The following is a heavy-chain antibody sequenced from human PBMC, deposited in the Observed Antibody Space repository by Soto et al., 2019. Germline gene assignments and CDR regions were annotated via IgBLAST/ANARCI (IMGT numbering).Heavy chain of an antibody. V-gene: IGHV3-30-3*01. Sequence: QVQLVESGGGVVQPGRSLRLSCAASGFTFSSYAMHWVRQAPGKGLEWVAVISYDGSNKYYADSVKGRFTYSRDNSKNTLYLQMNSLRAEDTAVYYCARDLQAPTVNLYYWGQGTLVTVSS. CDR3: ARDLQAPTVNLYY. CDR2: ISYDGSNK. CDR1: GFTFSSYA. J-gene: IGHJ4*02. D-gene: IGHD4-4*01.